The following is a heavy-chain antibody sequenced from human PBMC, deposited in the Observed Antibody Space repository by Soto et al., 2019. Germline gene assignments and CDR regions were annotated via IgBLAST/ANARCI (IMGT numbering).Heavy chain of an antibody. CDR3: AKVLNYYDSPIDY. D-gene: IGHD3-22*01. CDR1: GFTFSNAW. V-gene: IGHV3-23*01. Sequence: PGGSLRLSCPASGFTFSNAWMSWVRQAPGKGLEWVSTISGSGGSTYYADSVKGRFTISRDNSKNTLYLQMNSLRAEDAAVYYCAKVLNYYDSPIDYWRQGTLVTVPQ. J-gene: IGHJ4*02. CDR2: ISGSGGST.